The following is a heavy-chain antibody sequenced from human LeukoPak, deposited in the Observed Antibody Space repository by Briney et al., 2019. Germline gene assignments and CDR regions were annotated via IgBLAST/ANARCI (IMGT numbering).Heavy chain of an antibody. V-gene: IGHV3-30*03. Sequence: PGGSLRLSCAASGFTFSSYGMHWVRQAPGKGLEWVAVISYDGSNKYYADSVKGRFTISRDNSKNTLYLQMNSLRAEDTAVYYCARDSGSSWYWFDPWGQGTLVTVSS. CDR1: GFTFSSYG. D-gene: IGHD6-13*01. CDR3: ARDSGSSWYWFDP. CDR2: ISYDGSNK. J-gene: IGHJ5*02.